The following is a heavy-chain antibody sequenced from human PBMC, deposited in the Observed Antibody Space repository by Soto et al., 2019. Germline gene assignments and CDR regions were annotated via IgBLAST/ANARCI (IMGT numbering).Heavy chain of an antibody. CDR3: ASDIKEAGDYVLAQ. J-gene: IGHJ4*02. Sequence: QVQLVESGGGLVQPGRSLRLSCAASGFSFSSYAVHWVRQAPGKGLEWVAVLSYGGSSNDYADSPQGRFTVSGDKSKNTVNLQMSDLRAEDTAMCYCASDIKEAGDYVLAQWGQGKLVTVS. D-gene: IGHD4-17*01. V-gene: IGHV3-30-3*01. CDR2: LSYGGSSN. CDR1: GFSFSSYA.